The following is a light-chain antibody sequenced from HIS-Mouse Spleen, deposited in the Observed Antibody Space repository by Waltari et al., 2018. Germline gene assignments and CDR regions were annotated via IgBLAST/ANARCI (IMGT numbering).Light chain of an antibody. CDR2: DNN. J-gene: IGLJ3*02. CDR1: SSNIGNNY. CDR3: GTWDSSLSAWV. Sequence: QSVLTQPPSVSAAPGQKVTISCSGSSSNIGNNYVSWYQQLPGTAPKLLIYDNNQRPSGIPARFSGSKSGTSATLGITGLQTGDEADYYCGTWDSSLSAWVFGGGTKLTVL. V-gene: IGLV1-51*01.